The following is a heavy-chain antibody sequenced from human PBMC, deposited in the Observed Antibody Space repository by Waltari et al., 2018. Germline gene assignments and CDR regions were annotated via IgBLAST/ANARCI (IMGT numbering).Heavy chain of an antibody. Sequence: QVLLQESGPGLVKPSETLSLTCAVSGYSISSGYFWDWIRQPPGKGLEWIGTIDHSVSTDYNPSLKSRVTMSVDTSKNQFSLKVISVTAADTAVYYCARRTTYSDSYGYSAYWGRGTPVTVSS. V-gene: IGHV4-38-2*01. CDR3: ARRTTYSDSYGYSAY. CDR2: IDHSVST. J-gene: IGHJ4*02. D-gene: IGHD3-22*01. CDR1: GYSISSGYF.